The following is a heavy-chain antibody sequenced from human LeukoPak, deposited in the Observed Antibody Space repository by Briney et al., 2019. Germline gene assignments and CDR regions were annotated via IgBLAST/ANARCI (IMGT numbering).Heavy chain of an antibody. J-gene: IGHJ2*01. D-gene: IGHD2-21*01. CDR1: GGSISSYY. V-gene: IGHV4-59*01. CDR3: ARVCNFCGGDWYWYFDL. Sequence: PSETLSLTCTVSGGSISSYYWSWIRQPPGKGLEWIGYIYYSGSTNYNPSLKSRVTISVDTSKNQFSLKLSSVTAADTAVYYCARVCNFCGGDWYWYFDLWCRGTLVTVSS. CDR2: IYYSGST.